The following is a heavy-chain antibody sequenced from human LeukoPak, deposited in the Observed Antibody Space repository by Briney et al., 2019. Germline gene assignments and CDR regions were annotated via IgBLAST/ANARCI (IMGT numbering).Heavy chain of an antibody. CDR2: MSSSSSSSYI. CDR1: EFSVTAYS. CDR3: ARDLGQYYDTSDNWFDP. J-gene: IGHJ5*02. V-gene: IGHV3-21*01. Sequence: TGESLTLSCIASEFSVTAYSMNWVRQAPGKGLEWVSTMSSSSSSSYIYYADSVRGRFTVSRDNAKNSLTLQMNSLRAEDTAVYYCARDLGQYYDTSDNWFDPWGQGTLVTVSS. D-gene: IGHD3-22*01.